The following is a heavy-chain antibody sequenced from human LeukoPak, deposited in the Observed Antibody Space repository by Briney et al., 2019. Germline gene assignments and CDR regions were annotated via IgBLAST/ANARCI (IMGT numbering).Heavy chain of an antibody. Sequence: PGGSLRLSCAASGFTFSSYEMNWVRQAPGKGLEWVSYISSGGSTIYYADSVKGRFTISRDNAKNSLYLQMNSLRAEDTAVYYCARTNGHNVGENFQHWGQGTLVTVSS. D-gene: IGHD5-24*01. CDR3: ARTNGHNVGENFQH. J-gene: IGHJ1*01. CDR2: ISSGGSTI. CDR1: GFTFSSYE. V-gene: IGHV3-48*03.